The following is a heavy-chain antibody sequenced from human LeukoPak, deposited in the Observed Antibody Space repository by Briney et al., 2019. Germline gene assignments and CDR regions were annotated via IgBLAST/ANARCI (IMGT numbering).Heavy chain of an antibody. V-gene: IGHV1-2*02. CDR3: AREGQLVGPTPKVHYYGMDF. CDR1: GYTFTGYY. D-gene: IGHD1-26*01. J-gene: IGHJ6*02. CDR2: INPNSGGT. Sequence: ASVKVSCKASGYTFTGYYIHWVRQAPGQGLEWMGWINPNSGGTNYGQKFQGRVTMTRDTSISTAYMELTRLRSDDTAVYYCAREGQLVGPTPKVHYYGMDFWGQGTTVTVSS.